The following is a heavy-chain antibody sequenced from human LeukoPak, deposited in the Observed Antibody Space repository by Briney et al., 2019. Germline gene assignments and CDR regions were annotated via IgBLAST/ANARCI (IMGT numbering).Heavy chain of an antibody. CDR1: GGSISSSSYY. CDR3: ARGTRTVTLDY. J-gene: IGHJ4*02. V-gene: IGHV4-39*07. CDR2: IYYSGST. D-gene: IGHD4-17*01. Sequence: SETLSLTCTVSGGSISSSSYYWGWIRQPPGKGLEWIGSIYYSGSTYYNPSLKSRVTISVDTSKNQFSLKLSSVTAADTAVYYCARGTRTVTLDYWGQGTPVTVSS.